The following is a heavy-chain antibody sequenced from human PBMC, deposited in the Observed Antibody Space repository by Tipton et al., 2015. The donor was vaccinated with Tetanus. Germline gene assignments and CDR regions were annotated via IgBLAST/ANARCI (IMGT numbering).Heavy chain of an antibody. D-gene: IGHD3-3*01. J-gene: IGHJ4*02. V-gene: IGHV4-61*08. CDR3: ARAYDFWSGHLDF. CDR2: ASYSGSS. Sequence: TLSLTCTVSGGSVNRGGYYWSWIRQPPGKGLEWIGYASYSGSSNYNPSLKSRVIISIDASKNQFSLKLSSVAAADTAVYYCARAYDFWSGHLDFWGQGTLVTVSS. CDR1: GGSVNRGGYY.